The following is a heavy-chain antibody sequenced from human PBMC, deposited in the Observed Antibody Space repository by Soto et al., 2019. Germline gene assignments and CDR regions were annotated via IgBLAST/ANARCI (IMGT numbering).Heavy chain of an antibody. V-gene: IGHV5-51*01. D-gene: IGHD3-16*01. Sequence: GEALKISCRGSGYSFTRYWIGWVRQMPGKGLEWMVSIYPGDSDTRYSPPCQGQVPISAVKSISTAYLQWSTLKASYTAMHYCARGISGGYLDYWVQGTLVTVSS. CDR2: IYPGDSDT. CDR1: GYSFTRYW. CDR3: ARGISGGYLDY. J-gene: IGHJ4*02.